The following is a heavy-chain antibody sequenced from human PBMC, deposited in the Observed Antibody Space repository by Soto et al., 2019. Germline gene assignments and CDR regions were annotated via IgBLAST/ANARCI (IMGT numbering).Heavy chain of an antibody. D-gene: IGHD2-2*01. CDR2: IIPIFGIP. J-gene: IGHJ6*02. Sequence: QVQLVQSGAEVKKPGSSAKVSCKASGGTFSRYSITWVRQAPAHGLEWIGRIIPIFGIPTYAQKFQDRVTFTADESTSTAYMELSSMRSDATAVYYCAREARDRETGLVPAAIDGMDVWGQATTVTVSS. V-gene: IGHV1-69*08. CDR1: GGTFSRYS. CDR3: AREARDRETGLVPAAIDGMDV.